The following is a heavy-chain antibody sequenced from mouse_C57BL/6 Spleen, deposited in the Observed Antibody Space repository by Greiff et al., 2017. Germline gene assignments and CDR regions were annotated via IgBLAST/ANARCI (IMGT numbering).Heavy chain of an antibody. CDR1: GYSITSGYY. V-gene: IGHV3-6*01. CDR3: ARGDWTFDY. Sequence: EVQLQESGPGLVKPSQSLSLTCSVTGYSITSGYYWNWIRQFPGNKLEWMGYISYDGSNNYNPSLKNRISITRDTSKNQFFLKLNSVTTEDTATYYCARGDWTFDYWGQGTTLTVSS. J-gene: IGHJ2*01. CDR2: ISYDGSN. D-gene: IGHD2-13*01.